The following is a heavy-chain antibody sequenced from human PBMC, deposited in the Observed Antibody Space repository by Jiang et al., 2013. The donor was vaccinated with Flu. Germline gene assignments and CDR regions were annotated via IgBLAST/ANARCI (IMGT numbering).Heavy chain of an antibody. V-gene: IGHV1-69*06. CDR3: ARSSPFWSGYYTVRDYYYYGMDV. D-gene: IGHD3-3*01. CDR2: IIPIFGTA. Sequence: GQGLEWMGGIIPIFGTANYAQKFQGRVTITADKSTSTAYMELSSLRSEDTAVYYCARSSPFWSGYYTVRDYYYYGMDVWGQGTTVTVSS. J-gene: IGHJ6*02.